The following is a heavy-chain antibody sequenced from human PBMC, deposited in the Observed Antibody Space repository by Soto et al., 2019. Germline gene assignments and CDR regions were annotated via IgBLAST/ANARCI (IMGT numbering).Heavy chain of an antibody. D-gene: IGHD3-16*02. V-gene: IGHV4-34*01. J-gene: IGHJ4*02. Sequence: SETLSLTCAVYGGSFSGYYWSWIRQPPGKGLEWIGEINHSGSTNYNPSLKSRVTISVDTSKNQFSLKLSSVTAADTAVYYCARTALYDYIWGTYRLLDYWGQGTLVTVSS. CDR1: GGSFSGYY. CDR3: ARTALYDYIWGTYRLLDY. CDR2: INHSGST.